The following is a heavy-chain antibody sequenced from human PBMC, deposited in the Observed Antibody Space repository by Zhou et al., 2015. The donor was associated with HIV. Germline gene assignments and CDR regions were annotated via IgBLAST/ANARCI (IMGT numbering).Heavy chain of an antibody. D-gene: IGHD2-8*01. V-gene: IGHV3-48*02. CDR2: IGGGSGTST. CDR3: ARSFVVTVSDPXISHYYGMDV. J-gene: IGHJ6*02. Sequence: VESGGDFVRPGGSLRLSCAPSGFSLSAYSMNWVRQAAGKGLEWVSYIGGGSGTSTLYADSVRGRFTISKDIAKNSLYLQMNSLRDEDTALYYCARSFVVTVSDPXISHYYGMDVWGRGTTVTVSS. CDR1: GFSLSAYS.